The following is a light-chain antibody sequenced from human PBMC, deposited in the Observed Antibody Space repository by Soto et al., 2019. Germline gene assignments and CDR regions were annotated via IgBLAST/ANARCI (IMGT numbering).Light chain of an antibody. CDR3: HQRSNWPPYT. J-gene: IGKJ2*01. Sequence: EIVLTQSPATLSLSPGERATLSCRASQSVSSYLAWYQQKPGQAPSLLIYDASNRATGIPARFSGSGSGTDFTLTISSLEPEDCAVYYCHQRSNWPPYTFGQGTKLEIK. CDR1: QSVSSY. CDR2: DAS. V-gene: IGKV3-11*01.